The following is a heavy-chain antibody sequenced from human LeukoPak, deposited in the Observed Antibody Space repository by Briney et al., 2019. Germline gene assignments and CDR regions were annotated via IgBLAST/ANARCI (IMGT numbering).Heavy chain of an antibody. CDR2: IDPYTGNT. CDR3: AREYSASEH. J-gene: IGHJ1*01. V-gene: IGHV1-2*02. Sequence: ASVKVSCKASGYNFVGHYLHWVRQAPGQGLEWMAWIDPYTGNTHYAQKFQGRITVTRDASLSTTYMELNWLTSDDTALYYCAREYSASEHWGQGTLVTVSS. CDR1: GYNFVGHY. D-gene: IGHD5-12*01.